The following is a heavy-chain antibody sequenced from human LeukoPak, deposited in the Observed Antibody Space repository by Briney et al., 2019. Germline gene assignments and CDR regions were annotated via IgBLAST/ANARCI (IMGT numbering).Heavy chain of an antibody. D-gene: IGHD3-3*01. CDR3: ARGPSGYYDFWSGYSGVNWFDP. J-gene: IGHJ5*02. CDR1: GFTFSSYS. Sequence: PGGSLRLSCAASGFTFSSYSMNWVRQAPGKGLEWVSSISSSSSYIYYADSVKGRFTISRDNAKNSLYLQMNSLRAEDTAVYYCARGPSGYYDFWSGYSGVNWFDPWGQGTLVTVSS. V-gene: IGHV3-21*01. CDR2: ISSSSSYI.